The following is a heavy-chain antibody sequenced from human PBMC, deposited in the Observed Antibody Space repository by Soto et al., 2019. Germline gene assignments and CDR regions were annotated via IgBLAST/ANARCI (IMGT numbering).Heavy chain of an antibody. Sequence: GGSLRLSCAASGFTFSSYGMHWVRQAPGKGLERVAVIWYDGSNKYYADSVKCRFTISRDNSKNPLYLQMNSLRAENTAEYYYERSNEGEYYHYGMNVLGQGTTVTVSS. CDR1: GFTFSSYG. V-gene: IGHV3-33*01. CDR2: IWYDGSNK. D-gene: IGHD2-8*01. CDR3: ERSNEGEYYHYGMNV. J-gene: IGHJ6*02.